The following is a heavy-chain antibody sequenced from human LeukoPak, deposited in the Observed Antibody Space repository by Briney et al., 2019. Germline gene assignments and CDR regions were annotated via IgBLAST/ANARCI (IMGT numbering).Heavy chain of an antibody. CDR1: GFTFSSYA. Sequence: GGSLRLSCAASGFTFSSYAMSWVRQAPGKGLEWVSAISGSGGSTYYANSVKGRFTISRDNSKNTLYLQMNSLRAEDTAVYYCAKFGGSGRYYYYYYMDVWGKGTTVTVSS. CDR3: AKFGGSGRYYYYYYMDV. CDR2: ISGSGGST. V-gene: IGHV3-23*01. D-gene: IGHD3-16*01. J-gene: IGHJ6*03.